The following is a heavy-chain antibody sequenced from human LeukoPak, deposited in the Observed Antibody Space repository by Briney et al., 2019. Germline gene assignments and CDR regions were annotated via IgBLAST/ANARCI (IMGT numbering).Heavy chain of an antibody. J-gene: IGHJ4*02. CDR3: ALTPWGYGDYRY. CDR1: GGTFSSYA. V-gene: IGHV1-69*04. CDR2: IIPILGIA. D-gene: IGHD4-17*01. Sequence: SVKVSCKASGGTFSSYAISWVRQAPGQGLEWMGRIIPILGIANYAQKFQGRVTITADKSTSTAYMELSSLRSEDTAVYYCALTPWGYGDYRYWGQGTLVTVSS.